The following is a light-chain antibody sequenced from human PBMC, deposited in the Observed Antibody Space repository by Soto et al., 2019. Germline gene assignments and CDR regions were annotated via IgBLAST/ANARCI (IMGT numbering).Light chain of an antibody. J-gene: IGKJ2*01. V-gene: IGKV4-1*01. Sequence: DIVMTQSPDSLALSLGERATINCKSSQSLLSRSTNKNYVARYQQKPGQPPKLLIYGTSTRESGVPDRFSGSGSDTDFTLTISGLQAEDVAVYFCQQYYSTPYTFGQGTKLEI. CDR3: QQYYSTPYT. CDR1: QSLLSRSTNKNY. CDR2: GTS.